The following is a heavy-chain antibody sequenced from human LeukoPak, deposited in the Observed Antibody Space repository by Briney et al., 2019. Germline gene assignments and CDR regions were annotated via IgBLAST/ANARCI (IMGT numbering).Heavy chain of an antibody. CDR3: ARGLSPYDFWSGYYPIYYYYYMDV. D-gene: IGHD3-3*01. Sequence: SETLSLTCTVSGYSISSGYYWGWIRQPPGKGLEWIGSIYHSGSTYYNPSLKSRVTISVDTSKNQFSLKLRSVTAADTAVYYCARGLSPYDFWSGYYPIYYYYYMDVWGKGTTVTVSS. V-gene: IGHV4-38-2*02. J-gene: IGHJ6*03. CDR1: GYSISSGYY. CDR2: IYHSGST.